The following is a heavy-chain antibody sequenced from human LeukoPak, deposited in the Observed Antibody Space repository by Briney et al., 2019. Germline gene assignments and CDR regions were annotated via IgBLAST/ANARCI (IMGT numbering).Heavy chain of an antibody. CDR2: IYYSGST. CDR1: GGSISSYY. D-gene: IGHD6-6*01. V-gene: IGHV4-59*01. CDR3: ARAGSSSSPYFDY. J-gene: IGHJ4*02. Sequence: SETLSLTSTVSGGSISSYYWSWIRQPPGKGLEWIGYIYYSGSTNYNPSLKSRVTISVDTSKNQFSLKLSSVTAADTAVYYCARAGSSSSPYFDYWGQGALVTVSS.